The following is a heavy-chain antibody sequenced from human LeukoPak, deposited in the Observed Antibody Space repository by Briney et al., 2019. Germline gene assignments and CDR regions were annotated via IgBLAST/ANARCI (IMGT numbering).Heavy chain of an antibody. CDR1: GFTFSSYS. D-gene: IGHD2-2*02. CDR2: ISSSSSTI. CDR3: ARDVVPAAIPAYFDY. V-gene: IGHV3-48*01. J-gene: IGHJ4*02. Sequence: GGSLRLSCAASGFTFSSYSMNWVRQAPGKGLEWVSYISSSSSTIYYADSVKGRFTIYRDNAKNSLYLQMNSLRAEDTAVYYCARDVVPAAIPAYFDYWGQGTLVTVSS.